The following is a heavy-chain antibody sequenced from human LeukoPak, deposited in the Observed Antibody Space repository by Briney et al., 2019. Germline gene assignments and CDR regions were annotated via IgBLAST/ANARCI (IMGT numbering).Heavy chain of an antibody. CDR3: AKDSLVLDY. V-gene: IGHV3-23*01. CDR2: ISGSGGST. CDR1: GFTFSSYA. J-gene: IGHJ4*02. D-gene: IGHD2-8*01. Sequence: GGSLRRSCAASGFTFSSYAMSWVRQAPGKGLEWVSAISGSGGSTYYADSVKGRFTISRDNSKNTLYQQMNILRAEDTAVYYCAKDSLVLDYWGQGTLVTVSS.